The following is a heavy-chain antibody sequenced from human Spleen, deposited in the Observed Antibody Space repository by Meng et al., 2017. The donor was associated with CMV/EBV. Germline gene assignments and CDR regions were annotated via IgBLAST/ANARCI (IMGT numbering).Heavy chain of an antibody. J-gene: IGHJ4*02. V-gene: IGHV3-53*01. CDR3: ARWVGGYFDS. Sequence: LSFAAYEFNVSRDPMTWVRQAPGKGLEWVSVVYSGDRTNYADSVKGRFTISRDNSNNTLYLQMNSLRVEDTAVYYCARWVGGYFDSWGQGTLVTVSS. CDR2: VYSGDRT. D-gene: IGHD3-16*01. CDR1: EFNVSRDP.